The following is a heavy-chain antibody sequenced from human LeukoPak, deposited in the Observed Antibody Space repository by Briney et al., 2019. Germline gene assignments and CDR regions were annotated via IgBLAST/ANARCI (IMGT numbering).Heavy chain of an antibody. V-gene: IGHV3-30*18. D-gene: IGHD2-2*02. J-gene: IGHJ4*02. CDR2: ISYDGSNK. Sequence: GSLRLSCAASGFTFSSYGMHWVRQDPGKGLEWVAVISYDGSNKYYADSVKGRFTISRDNSKNTLYLQMNSLRAEDTAVYYCAKVPVVPAAIPYYFDYWGQGTLVTVSS. CDR3: AKVPVVPAAIPYYFDY. CDR1: GFTFSSYG.